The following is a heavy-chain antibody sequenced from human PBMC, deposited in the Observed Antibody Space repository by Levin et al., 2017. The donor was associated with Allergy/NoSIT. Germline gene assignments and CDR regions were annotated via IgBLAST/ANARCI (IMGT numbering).Heavy chain of an antibody. Sequence: GGSLRLSCTVSGFTFDNFGLTWVRQAPGKGLEWVAFIRSKPYGGTTEYAASLMGRFIISKDDSKSTVYLQMNSLKSEDTAVYYCTRVYCTRTSCYAGFFEHWGQGTLVIVSS. CDR2: IRSKPYGGTT. CDR3: TRVYCTRTSCYAGFFEH. CDR1: GFTFDNFG. D-gene: IGHD2-2*01. V-gene: IGHV3-49*04. J-gene: IGHJ1*01.